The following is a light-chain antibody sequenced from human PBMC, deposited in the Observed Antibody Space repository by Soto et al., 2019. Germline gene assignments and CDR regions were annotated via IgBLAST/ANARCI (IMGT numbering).Light chain of an antibody. V-gene: IGKV1-5*01. J-gene: IGKJ5*01. CDR3: QQYKDWPPYT. CDR1: ESISRW. Sequence: IQMTQSPSTLSASVGDRVTITCRSSESISRWLAWYQQKPGKAPKLLIYDVSSLESGVPSRFSGSGSGTEFTLTISSLQSEDFAVYYCQQYKDWPPYTFGQGTRLEIK. CDR2: DVS.